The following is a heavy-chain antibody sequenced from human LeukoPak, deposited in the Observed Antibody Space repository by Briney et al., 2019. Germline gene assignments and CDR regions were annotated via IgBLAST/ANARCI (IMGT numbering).Heavy chain of an antibody. D-gene: IGHD6-13*01. CDR2: IYYSGST. CDR1: RGSLSGYN. Sequence: SETLSLTRIASRGSLSGYNWSWIRQPPGTGVEWIGYIYYSGSTNYNPSLKSRVTISVYTSKKQLSLKLSSMTAADTAVYYCATLPGIAAAFDYWGQGTLVTVSS. V-gene: IGHV4-59*01. CDR3: ATLPGIAAAFDY. J-gene: IGHJ4*02.